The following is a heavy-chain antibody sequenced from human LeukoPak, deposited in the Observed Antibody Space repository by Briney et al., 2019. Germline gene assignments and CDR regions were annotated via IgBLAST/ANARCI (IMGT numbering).Heavy chain of an antibody. CDR1: GYTFTSYY. CDR3: AGDDSLIAAAGTGAFDI. Sequence: ASVKVSCKASGYTFTSYYMHWVRQAPGQGLEWMGIINPSGGSTSYAQKFQGRVTMTRDTSTSTVYMELSSLRSEDTAVYYCAGDDSLIAAAGTGAFDIWGQGTMVTVSS. V-gene: IGHV1-46*01. CDR2: INPSGGST. D-gene: IGHD6-13*01. J-gene: IGHJ3*02.